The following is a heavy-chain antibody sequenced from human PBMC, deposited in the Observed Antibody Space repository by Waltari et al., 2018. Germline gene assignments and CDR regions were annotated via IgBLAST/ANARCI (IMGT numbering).Heavy chain of an antibody. Sequence: QVQLQQWGAGLLKPSETLSLTCAVYGGSFSGYYWSWIRQPPGKGLEWIGEINHSGSTNYNPSLKSRVTMTTDTSTSPAYMELRSLRSDDTAVYYCARDSGYSSGWYQEGDYWGQGTLVTVSS. D-gene: IGHD6-19*01. CDR1: GGSFSGYY. J-gene: IGHJ4*02. CDR2: INHSGST. V-gene: IGHV4-34*01. CDR3: ARDSGYSSGWYQEGDY.